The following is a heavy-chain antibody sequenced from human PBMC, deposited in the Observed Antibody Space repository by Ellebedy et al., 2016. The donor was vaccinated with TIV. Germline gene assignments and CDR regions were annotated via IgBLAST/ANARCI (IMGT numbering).Heavy chain of an antibody. J-gene: IGHJ5*02. CDR2: ISAYNDNT. D-gene: IGHD6-25*01. V-gene: IGHV1-18*01. CDR3: ARRAWSGPSFDP. Sequence: ASVKVSCKASGYTYTSYGISWVRQAPGQGLEWMGWISAYNDNTNYAQKLQGRATMTTDTSTSTVYMELRSLRSDDTAVYYCARRAWSGPSFDPWGQGTLVTVSS. CDR1: GYTYTSYG.